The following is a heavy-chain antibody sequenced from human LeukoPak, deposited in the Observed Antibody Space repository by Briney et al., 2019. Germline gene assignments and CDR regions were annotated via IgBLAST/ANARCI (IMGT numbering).Heavy chain of an antibody. V-gene: IGHV3-23*01. CDR2: ISGSGGST. J-gene: IGHJ4*02. Sequence: GGSLRLSCAASGFTFSSYAMSWVRQAPGKGLEWVSAISGSGGSTYYADSVKGRFTISRDNSKNTLYLQMNSLRGEDTGVYHCARGSWRGEPAGLGSHIDYWGQGILVTVSS. D-gene: IGHD2-2*01. CDR1: GFTFSSYA. CDR3: ARGSWRGEPAGLGSHIDY.